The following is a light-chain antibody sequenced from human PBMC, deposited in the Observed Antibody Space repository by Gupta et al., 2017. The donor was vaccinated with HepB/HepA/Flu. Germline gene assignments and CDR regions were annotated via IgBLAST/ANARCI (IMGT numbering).Light chain of an antibody. J-gene: IGLJ2*01. CDR2: DVT. Sequence: SALPSPLSVSGSPGQSVTISCTRCSSAVGGYKYVSWFQRHPGESPKVIIYDVTNRLSGVSDRFSGSKSGNTASLTMSGLQAEDEAEYFCTAFTDSNTVLFGGGTKLTVL. CDR3: TAFTDSNTVL. V-gene: IGLV2-14*03. CDR1: SSAVGGYKY.